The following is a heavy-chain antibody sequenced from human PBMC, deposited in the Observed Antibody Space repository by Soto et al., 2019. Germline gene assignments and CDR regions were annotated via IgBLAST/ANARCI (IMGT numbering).Heavy chain of an antibody. V-gene: IGHV4-59*01. Sequence: SQTLSLTCTVSGGSISSYYWSWIRQPPGKGLEWIGYIYYSGSTNYNPSLKSRVTISVDTSKNQFSLKLSSVTAADTAVYYCAREMCDRWSCYSRAMDVWGKGTTVTVSS. CDR1: GGSISSYY. CDR2: IYYSGST. D-gene: IGHD2-15*01. J-gene: IGHJ6*03. CDR3: AREMCDRWSCYSRAMDV.